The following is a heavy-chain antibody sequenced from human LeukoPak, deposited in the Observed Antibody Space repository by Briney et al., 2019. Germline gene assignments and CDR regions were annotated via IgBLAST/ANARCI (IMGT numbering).Heavy chain of an antibody. Sequence: PGGSLRLSCAASGFTFSNYAMSWVRQAPGKGLEWVSAISGSGTYYADSVKGRFTISRDNSRNTLHLQMNSLRAEDTAVYYCAKGKSLPHYYYYGMDVWGQGTTVTASS. V-gene: IGHV3-23*01. CDR3: AKGKSLPHYYYYGMDV. CDR2: ISGSGT. J-gene: IGHJ6*02. CDR1: GFTFSNYA.